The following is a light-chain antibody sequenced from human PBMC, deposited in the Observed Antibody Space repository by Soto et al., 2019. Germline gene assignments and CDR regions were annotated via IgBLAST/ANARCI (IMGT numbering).Light chain of an antibody. Sequence: EIVLTQSPATLSLSPGERATLSCRASQSVSSYLAWYQQKPGQAPRLLIYDVSNRATGIPARFSGSGSGTDFTLTISSLEPEDFAVYHCQQRSNWRRTFGQGTKVEIK. CDR1: QSVSSY. J-gene: IGKJ1*01. CDR2: DVS. CDR3: QQRSNWRRT. V-gene: IGKV3-11*01.